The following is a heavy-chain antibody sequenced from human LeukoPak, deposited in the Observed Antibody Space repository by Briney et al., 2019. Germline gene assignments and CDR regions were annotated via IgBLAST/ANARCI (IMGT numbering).Heavy chain of an antibody. V-gene: IGHV1-69*13. CDR3: ARPRLRYFDPPPYYGMDV. CDR1: GGTFSSYA. Sequence: SVNVSCKASGGTFSSYAISWVRQAPGQGLEWMGGIIPIFGTANYAQKFQGRVTITADESTSTAYMELSSLRSEDTPVYYCARPRLRYFDPPPYYGMDVWGQGTTVTVSS. D-gene: IGHD3-9*01. CDR2: IIPIFGTA. J-gene: IGHJ6*02.